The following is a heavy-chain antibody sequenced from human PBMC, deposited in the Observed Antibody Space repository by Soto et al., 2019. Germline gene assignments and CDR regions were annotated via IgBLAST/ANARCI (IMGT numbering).Heavy chain of an antibody. CDR3: AKDPSPLYSSGPTA. J-gene: IGHJ5*02. V-gene: IGHV3-23*01. Sequence: PGGSLRLSCAASGFAFSSYAMSWVRQAPGKGLEWVSAISGSGGSTYYADSVKGRFTISRDNSKNTLYLQMNSLRAEDTAVYYCAKDPSPLYSSGPTAWGQGTLVTVSS. CDR2: ISGSGGST. CDR1: GFAFSSYA. D-gene: IGHD6-19*01.